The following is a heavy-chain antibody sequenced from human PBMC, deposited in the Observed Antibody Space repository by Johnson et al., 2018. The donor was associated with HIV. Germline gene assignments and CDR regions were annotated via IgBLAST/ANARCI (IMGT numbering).Heavy chain of an antibody. Sequence: VHLVESVGGLVQPGGSLRLSCAASGFTFSRYWMHWVRQAPGKGLVWVSLINTDGSSTSYADSVKGRFTISRDNAKNTLYLQMNSLRSEDTAVYYCARGDTMIVVVDNAFDIWGQGTMVTVSS. J-gene: IGHJ3*02. V-gene: IGHV3-74*02. CDR2: INTDGSST. CDR1: GFTFSRYW. D-gene: IGHD3-22*01. CDR3: ARGDTMIVVVDNAFDI.